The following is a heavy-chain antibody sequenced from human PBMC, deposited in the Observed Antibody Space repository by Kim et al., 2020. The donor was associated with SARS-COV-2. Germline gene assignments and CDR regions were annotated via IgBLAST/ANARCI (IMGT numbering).Heavy chain of an antibody. CDR2: IRYDGSNK. CDR1: GFTFSSYA. J-gene: IGHJ4*02. V-gene: IGHV3-30-3*01. Sequence: GGSLRLSCAASGFTFSSYAMHWVRQAPGKGLEWVAVIRYDGSNKYYADSVKGRFTISRDNSKNTLYLQMNSLRAEDTAVYYCARDQNSDGSGYGAFHYWGQGTLVTVSS. CDR3: ARDQNSDGSGYGAFHY. D-gene: IGHD3-22*01.